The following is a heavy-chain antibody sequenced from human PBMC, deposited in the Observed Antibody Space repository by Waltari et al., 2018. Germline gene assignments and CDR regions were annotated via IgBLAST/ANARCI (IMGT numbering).Heavy chain of an antibody. J-gene: IGHJ1*01. CDR2: VDHEQRET. CDR1: GYTLYELS. CDR3: VTGRTMRSVGGILVIEHGLRAGYFQF. V-gene: IGHV1-24*01. D-gene: IGHD3-16*02. Sequence: QVQVVQSGAEVKNPGASVKVSCKVPGYTLYELSMHWVRQAPGKGIEWMGAVDHEQRETVDSQNSQAGVTITEAATTDTAYMQLTSLRPDDTAVYYCVTGRTMRSVGGILVIEHGLRAGYFQFWGQGTLVVVSS.